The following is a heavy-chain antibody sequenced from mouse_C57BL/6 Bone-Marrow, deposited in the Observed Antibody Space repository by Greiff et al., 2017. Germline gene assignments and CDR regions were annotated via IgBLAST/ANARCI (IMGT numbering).Heavy chain of an antibody. Sequence: QVQLQQPGAELVKPGASVKVSCKASGYTFTSYWMRWVKQRPGQGLEWIGRIHPSDSATNYNQKFKGKATLTVDKSSSTAYMQLSSLTSEDSAVYYCAMGGDYDDFDYWGQGTTLTVSS. D-gene: IGHD2-4*01. J-gene: IGHJ2*01. CDR3: AMGGDYDDFDY. CDR1: GYTFTSYW. CDR2: IHPSDSAT. V-gene: IGHV1-74*01.